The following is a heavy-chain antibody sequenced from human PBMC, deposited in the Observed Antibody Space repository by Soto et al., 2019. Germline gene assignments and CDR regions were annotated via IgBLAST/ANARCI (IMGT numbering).Heavy chain of an antibody. CDR3: ARDDPRGAAAGRSLDY. D-gene: IGHD6-13*01. CDR2: IWYDGSNK. J-gene: IGHJ4*02. Sequence: QVQLVESGGGVVQPGRSLRLSCAASGFTFSSYGMHWVRQAPGKGLEWVAVIWYDGSNKYYADSVKGRFTISRDNSKNTLYLQMNSLRAEDTAVYYCARDDPRGAAAGRSLDYWGQGTLVTVSS. CDR1: GFTFSSYG. V-gene: IGHV3-33*01.